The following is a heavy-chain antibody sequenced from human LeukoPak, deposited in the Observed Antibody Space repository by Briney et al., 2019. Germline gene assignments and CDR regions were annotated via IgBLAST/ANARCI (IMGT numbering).Heavy chain of an antibody. D-gene: IGHD3-10*01. CDR3: AKRGIVIRGLLIIGFHKEAYYFDS. Sequence: GGSLRLSCVVSGITLSNYAMRWVRQAPGKGLEGVSGMSGSAGGTNYADSVKGRFTISRDNSMNTMYLQMNSLRAEDTAIYFCAKRGIVIRGLLIIGFHKEAYYFDSWGQGTLVTVSS. CDR1: GITLSNYA. J-gene: IGHJ4*02. CDR2: MSGSAGGT. V-gene: IGHV3-23*01.